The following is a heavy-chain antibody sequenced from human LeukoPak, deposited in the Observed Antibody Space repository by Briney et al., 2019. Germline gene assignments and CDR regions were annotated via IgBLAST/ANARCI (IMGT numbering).Heavy chain of an antibody. CDR1: GFTVSSNY. D-gene: IGHD6-19*01. J-gene: IGHJ4*02. Sequence: GGSLRLSCAASGFTVSSNYMSWVRQAPGKGLEWVSVIYSGGSTYYADSVKGRFTISRDNSKNTLYLQMNSLRAEDTAVYYCARDGVAVAATLAVYWGQGTLVTVSA. CDR3: ARDGVAVAATLAVY. V-gene: IGHV3-53*01. CDR2: IYSGGST.